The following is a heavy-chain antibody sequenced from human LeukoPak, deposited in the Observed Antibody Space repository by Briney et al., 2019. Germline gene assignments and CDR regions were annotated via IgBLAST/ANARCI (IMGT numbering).Heavy chain of an antibody. J-gene: IGHJ4*02. CDR3: ASPTSYLAGTGLHFGF. Sequence: ASVKVSCKASGGTFNRLAISWVRQAPGLGLEWMGRIVPSFGTTNYAQNFQGRVTIAADKSTSTAYMELSSLKSEDTAIYFCASPTSYLAGTGLHFGFWGQGTLVTVSS. D-gene: IGHD6-19*01. V-gene: IGHV1-69*06. CDR2: IVPSFGTT. CDR1: GGTFNRLA.